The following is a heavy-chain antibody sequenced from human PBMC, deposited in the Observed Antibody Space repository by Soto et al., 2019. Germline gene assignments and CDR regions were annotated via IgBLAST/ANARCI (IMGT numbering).Heavy chain of an antibody. CDR2: ISGSGGST. V-gene: IGHV3-23*01. D-gene: IGHD6-13*01. CDR3: AKDLQQLVHSYYYYMDV. Sequence: GGSLRLSCAASGFTFSSYAMSWVRQAPGKGLEWVSAISGSGGSTYYADSVKGRFTISRDNSKNTLYLQMNSLRAEETAVYYCAKDLQQLVHSYYYYMDVWGKGTTVTVSS. J-gene: IGHJ6*03. CDR1: GFTFSSYA.